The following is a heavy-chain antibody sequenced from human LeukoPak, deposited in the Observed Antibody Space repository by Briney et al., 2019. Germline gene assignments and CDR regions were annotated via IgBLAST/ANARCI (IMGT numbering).Heavy chain of an antibody. CDR2: IWYDGSNK. V-gene: IGHV3-33*01. J-gene: IGHJ5*02. D-gene: IGHD6-13*01. CDR3: AREYSAGWFDP. CDR1: GFTFSSYG. Sequence: GGSLRLSCAASGFTFSSYGMHWVRQAPGKGLEWVAAIWYDGSNKFYADSVKGRFTISRDNSKNTLYLQMNSLRAEDTAVYYCAREYSAGWFDPWGQGTLVTVSS.